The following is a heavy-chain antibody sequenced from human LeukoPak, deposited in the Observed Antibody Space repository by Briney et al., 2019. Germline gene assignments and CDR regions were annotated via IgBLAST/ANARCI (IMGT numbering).Heavy chain of an antibody. D-gene: IGHD3-22*01. V-gene: IGHV3-30*02. CDR3: VRGFYYDSSRDY. CDR2: IRYDGSNK. CDR1: GFTFSSYG. J-gene: IGHJ4*02. Sequence: PGGSLRLSCAASGFTFSSYGMHWVRQAPGKGLEWVAFIRYDGSNKYYADSVKGRFTISRDNSKNTLYLQMNSLRAEDTAVYYCVRGFYYDSSRDYWGQGTLVTVSS.